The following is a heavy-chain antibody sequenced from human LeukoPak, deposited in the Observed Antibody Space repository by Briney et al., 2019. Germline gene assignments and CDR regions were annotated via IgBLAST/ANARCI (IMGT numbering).Heavy chain of an antibody. V-gene: IGHV3-30*18. CDR1: GFTFSSYG. D-gene: IGHD2-15*01. J-gene: IGHJ5*02. Sequence: GGSLRLSCAASGFTFSSYGMHWVRQAPGKGLEWVAVISYDGSNKYYADSVKGRFAISRDNSKNTLYLQMNSLRAEDTAVYYCAKDLGGVVVAASGWFDPWGQGTLVTVSS. CDR3: AKDLGGVVVAASGWFDP. CDR2: ISYDGSNK.